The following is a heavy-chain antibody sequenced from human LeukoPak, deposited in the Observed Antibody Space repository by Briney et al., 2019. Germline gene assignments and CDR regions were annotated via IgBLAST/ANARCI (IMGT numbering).Heavy chain of an antibody. D-gene: IGHD6-6*01. CDR1: GFTFSSYA. J-gene: IGHJ4*02. V-gene: IGHV3-23*01. Sequence: PGGSLRLSCAASGFTFSSYAMSWVRQAPGKGLEWVSAISGSGGSTYYADSVKGRFTISRDNSKNTLYLQMNSLRAEDTAVYYCAKDLEMSIAARPSSGGFDYWGQGTLVTVSS. CDR2: ISGSGGST. CDR3: AKDLEMSIAARPSSGGFDY.